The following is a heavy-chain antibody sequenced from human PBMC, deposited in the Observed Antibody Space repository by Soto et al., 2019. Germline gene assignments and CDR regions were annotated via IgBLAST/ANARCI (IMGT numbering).Heavy chain of an antibody. D-gene: IGHD5-12*01. CDR3: AGGLATIMPFDY. CDR2: IYYSGST. Sequence: SETLSLTCTVSGGSISSYYWSWIRQPPGKGLEWIGYIYYSGSTNCNPSLKSRVTISVDTSKNQFSLKLSSVTAADTAVYYCAGGLATIMPFDYWGQGTLVTVSS. V-gene: IGHV4-59*01. CDR1: GGSISSYY. J-gene: IGHJ4*02.